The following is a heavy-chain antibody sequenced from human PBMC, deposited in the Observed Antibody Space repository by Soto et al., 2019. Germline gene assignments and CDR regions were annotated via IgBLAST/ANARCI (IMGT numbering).Heavy chain of an antibody. CDR1: GFTFSIFP. J-gene: IGHJ4*02. D-gene: IGHD3-9*01. Sequence: EVQVLESGGGLVQPGGSLRLSCAASGFTFSIFPMTWVRQAPGRGLEWVSAISRSGDAIYYAASVRGRFTISRDNSKNTLYLQMNSLRAEDTAIYCCASHYDIPTGALAYFDFWGQGSLVTVSS. CDR2: ISRSGDAI. CDR3: ASHYDIPTGALAYFDF. V-gene: IGHV3-23*01.